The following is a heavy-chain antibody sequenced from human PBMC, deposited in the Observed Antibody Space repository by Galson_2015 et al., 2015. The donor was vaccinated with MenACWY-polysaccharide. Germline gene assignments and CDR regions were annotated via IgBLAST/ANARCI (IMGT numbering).Heavy chain of an antibody. D-gene: IGHD3-10*01. CDR2: ISGSGGST. J-gene: IGHJ4*02. CDR3: AKENWAPGTLNY. Sequence: SLRLSCAASGFTFSSYAMSWVRQAPGKGLEWVSAISGSGGSTYYTDPVKGRFTISRDNSKNTLYLQMNSLRAEDTAVYYCAKENWAPGTLNYWGQGTLVTVSS. V-gene: IGHV3-23*01. CDR1: GFTFSSYA.